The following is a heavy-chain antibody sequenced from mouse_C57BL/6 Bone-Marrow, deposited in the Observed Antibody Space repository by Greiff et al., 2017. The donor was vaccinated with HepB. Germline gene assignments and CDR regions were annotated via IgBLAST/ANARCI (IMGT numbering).Heavy chain of an antibody. J-gene: IGHJ3*01. CDR2: ILPGSGST. V-gene: IGHV1-9*01. CDR1: GYTFTGYW. D-gene: IGHD2-2*01. Sequence: QVQLKQSGAELMKPGASVKLSCKATGYTFTGYWIEWVKQRPGHGLEWIGEILPGSGSTNYNEKFKGKATFTADTSSNTAYMQLSSLTTEDSAIYYCASGGYDGTEFAYWGQGTLVTVSA. CDR3: ASGGYDGTEFAY.